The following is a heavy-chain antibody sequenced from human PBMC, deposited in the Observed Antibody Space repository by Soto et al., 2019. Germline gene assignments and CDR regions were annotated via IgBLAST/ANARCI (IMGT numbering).Heavy chain of an antibody. D-gene: IGHD4-17*01. V-gene: IGHV1-2*02. Sequence: ASVKVSCKASGYTFTGYYMHWVRQAPGQGLEWMGRITPNSGRANYAQKFQGRVTMTTDKSMSTAYMELSSLRSEDTAVYYCARDHRVGVTTVPCFDAWGQGTPVTVSS. CDR1: GYTFTGYY. CDR3: ARDHRVGVTTVPCFDA. CDR2: ITPNSGRA. J-gene: IGHJ5*02.